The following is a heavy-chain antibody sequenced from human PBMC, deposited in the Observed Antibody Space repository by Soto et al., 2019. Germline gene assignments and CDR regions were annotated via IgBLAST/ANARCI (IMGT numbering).Heavy chain of an antibody. CDR3: ARDRVLLDP. D-gene: IGHD1-20*01. CDR1: GFIFSSYW. J-gene: IGHJ5*02. Sequence: GGSLRLSCAASGFIFSSYWMHWVRQAPGKGLVWVSRINSDGSSTNYADSVKGQFTISRDNAKKTLYLQMKNLRAEDTAVYYCARDRVLLDPWGQGTLVTVSS. CDR2: INSDGSST. V-gene: IGHV3-74*01.